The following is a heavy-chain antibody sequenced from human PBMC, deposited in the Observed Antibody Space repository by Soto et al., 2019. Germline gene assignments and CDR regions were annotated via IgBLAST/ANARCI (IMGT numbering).Heavy chain of an antibody. D-gene: IGHD3-22*01. CDR3: ARDKYFYDGSGPMESDYYYYGMDV. J-gene: IGHJ6*02. CDR1: GFTFRNYG. CDR2: IFSSSNGI. Sequence: GGSLRLSCAASGFTFRNYGMNWVRQAPGKGLEWVSYIFSSSNGIYYADSVKGHFTISRDNAKNALYLQMNSLRDEDTAVYYCARDKYFYDGSGPMESDYYYYGMDVWGQGTTVTVSS. V-gene: IGHV3-48*02.